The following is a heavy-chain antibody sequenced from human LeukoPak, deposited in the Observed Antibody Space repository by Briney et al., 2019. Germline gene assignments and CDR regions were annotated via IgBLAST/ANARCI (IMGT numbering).Heavy chain of an antibody. D-gene: IGHD3-22*01. J-gene: IGHJ4*02. CDR1: GFTFSSYA. Sequence: GGSLRLSCAASGFTFSSYAMNWVRQAPGKGLEWVSSISGSGGSTYYADSVKGRFTISRDNSKNTLYVQMNNPRAEDTAVYYCAKALRPLVVITPSLFDYWGQGTLVTVSS. V-gene: IGHV3-23*01. CDR3: AKALRPLVVITPSLFDY. CDR2: ISGSGGST.